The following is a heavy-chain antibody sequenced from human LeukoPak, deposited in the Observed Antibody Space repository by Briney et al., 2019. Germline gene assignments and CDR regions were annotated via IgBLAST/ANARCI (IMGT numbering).Heavy chain of an antibody. V-gene: IGHV5-10-1*01. CDR3: ARQDITSSNSPLDFDY. CDR2: IDPSDSYA. Sequence: GESLKISCKGSGYNFPSYLISWVRQMPGKGLEWMGRIDPSDSYADYSPSFQGHVTISADKSISTAYLQWSSLKASDSAIYYCARQDITSSNSPLDFDYWGQGTLVTVSA. D-gene: IGHD4-23*01. J-gene: IGHJ4*02. CDR1: GYNFPSYL.